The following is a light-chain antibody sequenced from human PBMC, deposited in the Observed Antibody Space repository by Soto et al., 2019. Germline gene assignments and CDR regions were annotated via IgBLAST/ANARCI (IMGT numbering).Light chain of an antibody. CDR2: GAS. CDR3: QQYGSSPS. Sequence: EIVWSQSPGTLSLSPGHRATLSCRASQSVSRDYVAWYQHKPGQAPRLLIYGASSRVTGIPDRFSGSGSGTDFTLTISRLEPEDFAVYYCQQYGSSPSFGQGTRLEIK. CDR1: QSVSRDY. V-gene: IGKV3-20*01. J-gene: IGKJ5*01.